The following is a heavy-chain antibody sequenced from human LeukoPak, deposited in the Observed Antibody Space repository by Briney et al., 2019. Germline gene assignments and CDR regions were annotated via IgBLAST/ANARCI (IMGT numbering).Heavy chain of an antibody. CDR3: ARDVGNSGWYTFDF. V-gene: IGHV6-1*01. CDR1: GDSASSINGA. Sequence: SQTLPLTCAISGDSASSINGAWNWIRQSPSRGLEWLGRTYYRSKWYNDYAVSVQGRITINPDTSKNQFSLQLNSVTPEDTAVYYCARDVGNSGWYTFDFWGQGTLVTVSS. J-gene: IGHJ4*02. CDR2: TYYRSKWYN. D-gene: IGHD6-19*01.